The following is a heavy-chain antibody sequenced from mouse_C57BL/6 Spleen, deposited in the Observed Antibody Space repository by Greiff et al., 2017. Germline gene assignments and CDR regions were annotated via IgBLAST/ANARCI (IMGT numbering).Heavy chain of an antibody. V-gene: IGHV5-17*01. CDR3: ARPPAVSNWYFDV. Sequence: DVKLVESGGGLVKPGGSLKLSCAASGFTFSDYGMHWVRQAPEKGLEWVAYISSGSSTIYYADTVKGRFTISRDNAKNTLFLQMTSLRSEDTAMYYCARPPAVSNWYFDVWGTGTTVTVSS. CDR2: ISSGSSTI. J-gene: IGHJ1*03. CDR1: GFTFSDYG.